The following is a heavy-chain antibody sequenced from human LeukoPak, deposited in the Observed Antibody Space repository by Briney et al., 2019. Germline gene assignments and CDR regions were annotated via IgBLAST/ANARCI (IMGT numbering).Heavy chain of an antibody. V-gene: IGHV1-18*01. Sequence: GASVKVSCKASGYTFTSYGISWVRQAPGQGLEWMGWISAYNGNTNYAQKLQGRVTMTTDTSTSTAYMELRSLRSDDTAVYYCARGYYYDSSGYRYYYYMDVWGKGTTVTISS. CDR2: ISAYNGNT. CDR1: GYTFTSYG. J-gene: IGHJ6*03. CDR3: ARGYYYDSSGYRYYYYMDV. D-gene: IGHD3-22*01.